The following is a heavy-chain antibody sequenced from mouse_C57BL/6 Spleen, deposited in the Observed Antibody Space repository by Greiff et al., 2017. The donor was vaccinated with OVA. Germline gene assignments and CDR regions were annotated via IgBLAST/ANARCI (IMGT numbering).Heavy chain of an antibody. D-gene: IGHD1-1*01. CDR1: GYTFTDYN. CDR2: INPNNGGT. Sequence: VQLQQSGPELVKPGASVKIPCKASGYTFTDYNMDWVKQSHGKSLEWIGDINPNNGGTIYNQKFKGKATLTVDKSSSTAYMELRSLTSEDTAVYYCARSKVLITTVVATKGFDYWGQGTTLTVSS. J-gene: IGHJ2*01. V-gene: IGHV1-18*01. CDR3: ARSKVLITTVVATKGFDY.